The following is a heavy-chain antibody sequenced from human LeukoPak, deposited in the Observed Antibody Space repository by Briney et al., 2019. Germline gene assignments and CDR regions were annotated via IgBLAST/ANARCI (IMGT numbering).Heavy chain of an antibody. CDR2: IYSGGDT. D-gene: IGHD3-3*01. CDR3: ARGFFNFED. Sequence: GGSLRLSCAASGFSVSGYYMSWVRQAPGRGLEWVSVIYSGGDTSYADSVKGRFTVSRDNAKNTVDLHMNGLRPEDTAFYYCARGFFNFEDWGRGALVTVSS. J-gene: IGHJ4*02. V-gene: IGHV3-66*02. CDR1: GFSVSGYY.